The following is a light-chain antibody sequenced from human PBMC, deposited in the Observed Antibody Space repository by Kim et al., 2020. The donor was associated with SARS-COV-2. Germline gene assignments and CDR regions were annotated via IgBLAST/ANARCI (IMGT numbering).Light chain of an antibody. CDR1: QSLLHSDGKTY. CDR3: MQGLHPDYT. CDR2: ELS. Sequence: DVVMTQTPLSLSVSPGQSASISCKFSQSLLHSDGKTYLYWFMQKPGQSPHLLIYELSSRFSGVPDKFSGSGSDTEFTLQISRVAPDAVGFDYCMQGLHPDYTFGQGTKLEI. V-gene: IGKV2-29*02. J-gene: IGKJ2*01.